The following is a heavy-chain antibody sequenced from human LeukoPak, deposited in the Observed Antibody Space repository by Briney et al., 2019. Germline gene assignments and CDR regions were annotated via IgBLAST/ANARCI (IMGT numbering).Heavy chain of an antibody. CDR1: GFTFDDYA. D-gene: IGHD3-10*01. J-gene: IGHJ6*03. CDR3: AKDGRSGNYWNYYYYMDV. CDR2: ITWNGFST. V-gene: IGHV3-43D*03. Sequence: GGSLRLSCEASGFTFDDYAMHWVRQTPEKGLEWLGLITWNGFSTYYADSVRGRFTISRDNSKNSLYLQMNSLSTDDTALYYCAKDGRSGNYWNYYYYMDVWGKGTTVIISS.